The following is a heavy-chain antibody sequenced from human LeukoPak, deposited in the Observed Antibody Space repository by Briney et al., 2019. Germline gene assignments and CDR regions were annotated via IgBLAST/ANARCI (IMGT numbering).Heavy chain of an antibody. J-gene: IGHJ4*02. CDR3: ARAGYCSGGSCYTTFDY. Sequence: PGVSLRLSCAASGFTFSSYEMNWVPQAPGKGLEWVSYISSSGTTIYYVDSVKGRFTISKDHPKNSLYLQMNSLRAEDTAVYYCARAGYCSGGSCYTTFDYWGQGTLVTVSS. CDR1: GFTFSSYE. CDR2: ISSSGTTI. V-gene: IGHV3-48*03. D-gene: IGHD2-15*01.